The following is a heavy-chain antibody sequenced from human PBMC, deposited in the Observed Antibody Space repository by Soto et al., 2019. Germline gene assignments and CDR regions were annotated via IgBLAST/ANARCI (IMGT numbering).Heavy chain of an antibody. CDR3: ARGGTPIDY. V-gene: IGHV1-18*01. CDR1: GYTFTNFG. Sequence: QVQLVQSGAEVKKPGASVKVSCKTSGYTFTNFGIRRVRQAPGQGVEWMGWISTYNGNTNYAQEFQGSGTMTTNTSTSTAYRELRSLRSDDTAVYYFARGGTPIDYWGQGTLVTVSS. J-gene: IGHJ4*02. D-gene: IGHD3-16*01. CDR2: ISTYNGNT.